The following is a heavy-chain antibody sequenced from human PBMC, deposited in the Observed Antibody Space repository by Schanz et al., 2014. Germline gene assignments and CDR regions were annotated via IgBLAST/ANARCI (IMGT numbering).Heavy chain of an antibody. D-gene: IGHD3-10*01. CDR3: ARAQGVIRLYYGVDV. Sequence: GQLVESGGGLVQPGGSLRLSCAASGFTVSNSYIHWVRQAPGKGLEWVSTIYSSGSTYYADSVRGRFTISRDNSMNTVYLQMNSLRSDDAAVYYCARAQGVIRLYYGVDVWGQGTTVTVSS. CDR1: GFTVSNSY. CDR2: IYSSGST. V-gene: IGHV3-53*04. J-gene: IGHJ6*02.